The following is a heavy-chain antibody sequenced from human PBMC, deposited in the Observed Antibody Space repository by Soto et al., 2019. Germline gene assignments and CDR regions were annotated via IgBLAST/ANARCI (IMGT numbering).Heavy chain of an antibody. D-gene: IGHD4-4*01. J-gene: IGHJ5*02. CDR2: INEDESEK. CDR3: ARGDFYSGDL. Sequence: EVQLVESGGALVQPGGSLRLSCVASGFTFRSYWMSWVRQAPGKGLEWVANINEDESEKNYVDSVKGRFTISRDNAQNSLYLQMNSLRAEDTAMYFCARGDFYSGDLWGQGTLVTVSP. CDR1: GFTFRSYW. V-gene: IGHV3-7*05.